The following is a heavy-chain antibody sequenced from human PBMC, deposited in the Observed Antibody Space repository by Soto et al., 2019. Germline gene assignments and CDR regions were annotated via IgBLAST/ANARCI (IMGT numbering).Heavy chain of an antibody. Sequence: PGGSLRLSCAASGFTFSSYAMSWVRQAPGKGLEWVSAISGSGSSTYYADSVKGRFTISRGNSKNTLYLQMNSLRAEDTAVYYCAKALAARPNAFDIWGQGTMVTVSS. CDR2: ISGSGSST. V-gene: IGHV3-23*01. D-gene: IGHD6-6*01. J-gene: IGHJ3*02. CDR1: GFTFSSYA. CDR3: AKALAARPNAFDI.